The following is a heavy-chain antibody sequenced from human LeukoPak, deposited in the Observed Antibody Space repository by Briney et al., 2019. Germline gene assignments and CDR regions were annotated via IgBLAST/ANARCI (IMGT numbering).Heavy chain of an antibody. D-gene: IGHD3-22*01. CDR3: TSLLRGTYYYDSSGYYD. V-gene: IGHV1-69*05. J-gene: IGHJ4*02. CDR1: GGTFSSCA. CDR2: IIPIFGTA. Sequence: SVKVSCKASGGTFSSCAISWVRQAPGQGLEWMGRIIPIFGTANYAQKFQGRVTITTDESTSTAYMELSSLRSEDTAVYYCTSLLRGTYYYDSSGYYDWGQGTLVTVSS.